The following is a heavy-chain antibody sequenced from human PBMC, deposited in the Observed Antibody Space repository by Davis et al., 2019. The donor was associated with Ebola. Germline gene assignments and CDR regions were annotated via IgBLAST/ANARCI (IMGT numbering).Heavy chain of an antibody. J-gene: IGHJ5*02. D-gene: IGHD3-10*01. V-gene: IGHV1-69*05. CDR2: IIPIFGTS. Sequence: SVKVSCKASGGTFSTYAISWVRQAPGQGLEWMGGIIPIFGTSNYAQKLQGRVTMTTDTSTSTAYMELRSLRSDDTAVYYCARAITMVRPNNWFDPWGQGALVTVSS. CDR3: ARAITMVRPNNWFDP. CDR1: GGTFSTYA.